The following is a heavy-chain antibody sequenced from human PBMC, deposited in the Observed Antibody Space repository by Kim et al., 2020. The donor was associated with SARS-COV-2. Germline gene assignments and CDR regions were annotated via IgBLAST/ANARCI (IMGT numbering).Heavy chain of an antibody. V-gene: IGHV4-34*01. CDR1: GGSFSGYY. CDR2: INHSGST. Sequence: SETLSLTCAVYGGSFSGYYWSWIRQPPGKGLEWIGEINHSGSTNYNPSLKSRVTISVDTSKNQFSLKLSSVTAADTAVYYCARDYGGNAGYFDYWGQGTL. CDR3: ARDYGGNAGYFDY. J-gene: IGHJ4*02. D-gene: IGHD4-17*01.